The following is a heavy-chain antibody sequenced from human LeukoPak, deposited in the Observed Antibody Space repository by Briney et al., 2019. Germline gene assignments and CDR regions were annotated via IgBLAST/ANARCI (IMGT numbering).Heavy chain of an antibody. CDR3: ARGRSITMVRGVTHFDY. J-gene: IGHJ4*02. CDR1: GYTFTGYY. D-gene: IGHD3-10*01. Sequence: ASVKVSCKASGYTFTGYYMHWVRQAPGQGLEWMGWINPNSGGTNYAQKFQGWVTMTRDTSISTAYMELSRLRSDDTAVYYCARGRSITMVRGVTHFDYWGQGTLVTVSS. CDR2: INPNSGGT. V-gene: IGHV1-2*04.